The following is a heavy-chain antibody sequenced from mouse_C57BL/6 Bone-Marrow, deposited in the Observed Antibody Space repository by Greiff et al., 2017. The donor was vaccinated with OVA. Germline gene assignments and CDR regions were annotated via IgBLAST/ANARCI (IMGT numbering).Heavy chain of an antibody. CDR2: IYPRSGNT. Sequence: QVQLQQPGAELVKPGASVKLSCKASGYTFTSYWMHWVKQRTGQGLEWIGEIYPRSGNTYYNEKFKGKATLTADKSSSTAYMELRSLTSEDSAVYFCANYYGSPYYFDYWGQGTTLTVSS. CDR1: GYTFTSYW. CDR3: ANYYGSPYYFDY. D-gene: IGHD1-1*01. J-gene: IGHJ2*01. V-gene: IGHV1-81*01.